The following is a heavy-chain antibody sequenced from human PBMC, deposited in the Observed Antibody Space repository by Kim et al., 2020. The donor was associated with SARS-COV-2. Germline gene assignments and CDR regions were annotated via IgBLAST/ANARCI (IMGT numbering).Heavy chain of an antibody. J-gene: IGHJ4*02. CDR3: ARVVDCGGDCLVFDY. CDR2: INPSGGST. Sequence: ASVKVSCKASGYTFTSYYMHWVRQAPGQGLEWMGIINPSGGSTSYAQKFQGRVTMTRDTSTSTVYMELSSLRSEATAVYYCARVVDCGGDCLVFDYWGQGTRVTVSS. CDR1: GYTFTSYY. D-gene: IGHD2-21*02. V-gene: IGHV1-46*01.